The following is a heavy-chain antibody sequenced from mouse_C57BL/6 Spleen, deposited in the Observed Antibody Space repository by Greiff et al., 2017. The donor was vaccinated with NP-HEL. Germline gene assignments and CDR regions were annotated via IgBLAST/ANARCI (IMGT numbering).Heavy chain of an antibody. CDR2: INPSNGGT. CDR3: ARDTTVVEDDYFDY. D-gene: IGHD1-1*01. CDR1: GYTFTSYW. Sequence: QVQLQQPGTELVKPGASVKLSCKASGYTFTSYWIHWVKQRPGQGLEWIGNINPSNGGTNYNEKFKSKATLTVDKSSSTAYMQLSSLTSEDSAVYYCARDTTVVEDDYFDYWGQGTTLTVSS. J-gene: IGHJ2*01. V-gene: IGHV1-53*01.